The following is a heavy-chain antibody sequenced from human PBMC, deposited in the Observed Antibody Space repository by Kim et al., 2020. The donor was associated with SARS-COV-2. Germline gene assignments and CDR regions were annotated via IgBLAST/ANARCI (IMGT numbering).Heavy chain of an antibody. V-gene: IGHV3-30*02. Sequence: YAGSMMRRFTISRDNSKNTLYMQMNSLRAEDTAVYYCAKDGRYSGYGYFDYWGQGTLVTVSS. CDR3: AKDGRYSGYGYFDY. D-gene: IGHD5-12*01. J-gene: IGHJ4*02.